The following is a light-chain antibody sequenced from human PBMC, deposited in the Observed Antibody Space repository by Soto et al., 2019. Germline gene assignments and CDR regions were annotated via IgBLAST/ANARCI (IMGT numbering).Light chain of an antibody. CDR2: DAS. J-gene: IGKJ4*01. Sequence: EIVLTQSPATLSLSPGERVTLSCRASQSVSNYLAWYQQKPGQAPRLLIYDASNRATGVPPRFSGSGSGTDFTLTISSLEPEDFAVYYCQQRSSWPSFGGGTKVEIK. CDR1: QSVSNY. CDR3: QQRSSWPS. V-gene: IGKV3-11*01.